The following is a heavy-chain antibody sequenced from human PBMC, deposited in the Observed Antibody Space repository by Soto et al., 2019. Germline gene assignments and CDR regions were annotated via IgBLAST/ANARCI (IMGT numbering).Heavy chain of an antibody. V-gene: IGHV1-8*01. Sequence: QVQLVQSGAEVKKPGASVKVSCKASGYTFTSYDINWVRQATGQALEWMGWMNPNSGNTGYAQKFQGRVTMTRNTSISTAYMELSSLRSEDTAVYYCARGSSMVRGVRVRNYYMAVWGKGTTVTVSS. CDR2: MNPNSGNT. CDR1: GYTFTSYD. CDR3: ARGSSMVRGVRVRNYYMAV. D-gene: IGHD3-10*01. J-gene: IGHJ6*03.